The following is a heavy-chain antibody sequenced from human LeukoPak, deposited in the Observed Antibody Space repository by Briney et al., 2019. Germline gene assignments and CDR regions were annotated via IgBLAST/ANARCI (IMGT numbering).Heavy chain of an antibody. CDR3: ARVDSSDSGSLEY. Sequence: PSETLSLTCAVYGGSFSGYYWSWIRQPPGKGLEWIGEINHSGGTNYHPSLTSRVTILVGTSKNQFSLKLTSVTAADTAVYYCARVDSSDSGSLEYWGQGTLVTVSS. V-gene: IGHV4-34*01. CDR1: GGSFSGYY. J-gene: IGHJ4*02. CDR2: INHSGGT. D-gene: IGHD3-10*01.